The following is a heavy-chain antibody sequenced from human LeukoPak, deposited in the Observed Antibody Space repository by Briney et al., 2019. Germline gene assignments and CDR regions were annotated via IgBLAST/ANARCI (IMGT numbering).Heavy chain of an antibody. Sequence: GRSLRLSCAASGYTFTGYYMHWVRQAPGQGLEWMGWINPNSGGTNYAQKFQGWVTMTRDTSISTAYMELSRLRSDDTAVYYCAREEELPYDYYDSSGYYPGSLHYWGQGTLVTVSS. CDR1: GYTFTGYY. D-gene: IGHD3-22*01. CDR2: INPNSGGT. CDR3: AREEELPYDYYDSSGYYPGSLHY. J-gene: IGHJ4*02. V-gene: IGHV1-2*04.